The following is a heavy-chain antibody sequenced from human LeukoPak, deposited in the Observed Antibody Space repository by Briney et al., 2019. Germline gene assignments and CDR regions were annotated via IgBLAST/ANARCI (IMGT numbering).Heavy chain of an antibody. V-gene: IGHV3-23*01. CDR3: APDLRGAAWSLDY. CDR1: GFTFRNYG. CDR2: VSDSGTSA. Sequence: GGSLRLSWAVSGFTFRNYGMSWVRQAPGKGLEWVSVVSDSGTSAYYADSVNGRFTISRDNSKNTLYLQMNSLRAEDTAIYYCAPDLRGAAWSLDYWGQGTLVTVSS. D-gene: IGHD2-15*01. J-gene: IGHJ4*02.